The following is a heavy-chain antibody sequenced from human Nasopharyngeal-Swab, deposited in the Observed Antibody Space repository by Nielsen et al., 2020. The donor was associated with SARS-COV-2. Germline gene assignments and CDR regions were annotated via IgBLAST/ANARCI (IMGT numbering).Heavy chain of an antibody. V-gene: IGHV5-51*01. D-gene: IGHD2-2*01. Sequence: GGSLRLSCWGSGYSFSSYWIGWVRQMPGKGLEWMGVIYPGDSDTRYSPSFQGQVTISVDKSITTAYLQWSSLKASDTAMYYCARHAVTTSHSYCSSTSCYFDYWGQGTLVTVSS. J-gene: IGHJ4*02. CDR1: GYSFSSYW. CDR2: IYPGDSDT. CDR3: ARHAVTTSHSYCSSTSCYFDY.